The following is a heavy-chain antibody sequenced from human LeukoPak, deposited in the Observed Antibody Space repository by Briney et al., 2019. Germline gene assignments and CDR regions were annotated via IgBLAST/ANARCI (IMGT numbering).Heavy chain of an antibody. Sequence: PSETLSLTCTVSGGSISSSSYYWGWIRQPPGKGLEWIGSIYYSGSTYYNPSLKSRVTISVDTSKNHFSLKLRSVTAADTAVYYCARRRAEGGSNGHYNWFDPWGQGILVTVSS. CDR3: ARRRAEGGSNGHYNWFDP. D-gene: IGHD6-13*01. CDR1: GGSISSSSYY. J-gene: IGHJ5*02. CDR2: IYYSGST. V-gene: IGHV4-39*02.